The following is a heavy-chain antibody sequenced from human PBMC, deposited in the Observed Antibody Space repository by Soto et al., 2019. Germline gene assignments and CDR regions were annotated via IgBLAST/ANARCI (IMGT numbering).Heavy chain of an antibody. CDR3: AREDGSGFDP. J-gene: IGHJ5*02. CDR1: GFTFSSYC. Sequence: EVQLVESGGGLVQPGGSLRLSCAASGFTFSSYCMHWVRQAPGKGLMWVSRINRDGSSRTYADSVKGRFTISRDNAKNPLYLQMNSLRAEDTPVNYCAREDGSGFDPWGQGTLV. V-gene: IGHV3-74*01. CDR2: INRDGSSR. D-gene: IGHD3-10*01.